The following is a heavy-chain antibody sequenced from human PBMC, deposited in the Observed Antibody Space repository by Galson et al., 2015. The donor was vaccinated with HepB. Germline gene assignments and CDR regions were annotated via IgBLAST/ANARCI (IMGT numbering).Heavy chain of an antibody. Sequence: SETLSLTCTVSGGSITSYYWSWIRQPPGKGLEWIGYIYYSGSTNYNPSLKSRVTISVDTPNNQFSLKLTSVTAADTAVYYCARGTISADFSGSSRPSEIWGQGTMVTVSS. CDR1: GGSITSYY. V-gene: IGHV4-59*01. D-gene: IGHD6-6*01. CDR2: IYYSGST. CDR3: ARGTISADFSGSSRPSEI. J-gene: IGHJ3*02.